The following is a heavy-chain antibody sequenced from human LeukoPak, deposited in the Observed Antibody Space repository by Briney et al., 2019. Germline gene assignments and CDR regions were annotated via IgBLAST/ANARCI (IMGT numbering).Heavy chain of an antibody. Sequence: GGSLRLSCAASGFTFSSYAMSWVRQAPGKGLEWVSAISGSGGSTYYADSVKGRFTISRDNSKNTLYLQMNSLRAEDTAVYYCAKVPTHTYIAEFDYWGQGTLVTVSA. J-gene: IGHJ4*02. CDR1: GFTFSSYA. V-gene: IGHV3-23*01. CDR2: ISGSGGST. D-gene: IGHD5-12*01. CDR3: AKVPTHTYIAEFDY.